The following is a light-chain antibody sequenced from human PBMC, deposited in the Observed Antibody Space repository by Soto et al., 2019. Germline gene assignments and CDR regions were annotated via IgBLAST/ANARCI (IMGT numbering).Light chain of an antibody. V-gene: IGKV1-39*01. CDR1: QRISSY. J-gene: IGKJ5*01. CDR3: QQSYSTPIT. Sequence: DIQMTQSPSPLSASVGDRVTVTCRASQRISSYLNWYQQKPGKAPKLLIYAASTLQSGVPSRFSGSGSGTDFTLTISNLQPEDFATYYCQQSYSTPITFGQGTRLEIK. CDR2: AAS.